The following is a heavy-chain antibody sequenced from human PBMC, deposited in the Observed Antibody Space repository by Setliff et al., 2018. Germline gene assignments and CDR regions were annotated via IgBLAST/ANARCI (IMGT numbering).Heavy chain of an antibody. J-gene: IGHJ5*02. D-gene: IGHD2-2*01. CDR3: ARGYCSSSGCFFAGWFDP. CDR1: GDSISGDY. Sequence: SETLSLTCTVSGDSISGDYWSWIRQPPGKGLEWIGYIYYSGSTNYNPSLKSRVTIFVDTSKNQFSLKLNSVTAADMAVYYCARGYCSSSGCFFAGWFDPWGQGTLVTV. V-gene: IGHV4-59*12. CDR2: IYYSGST.